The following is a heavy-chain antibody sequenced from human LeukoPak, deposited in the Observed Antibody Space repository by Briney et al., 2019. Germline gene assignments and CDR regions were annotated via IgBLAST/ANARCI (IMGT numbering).Heavy chain of an antibody. J-gene: IGHJ3*02. CDR3: AREPHPRGLEIGAFDI. Sequence: PSETLSLTCAVSGGSISSTNWWSWVRQPPGKGLEWIGEIYHSGSTNYNPSLKSRVSISVDESKNQFSLKLSSVTAADTAVYYCAREPHPRGLEIGAFDIWGQGTMVTVSS. CDR2: IYHSGST. D-gene: IGHD1-1*01. CDR1: GGSISSTNW. V-gene: IGHV4-4*02.